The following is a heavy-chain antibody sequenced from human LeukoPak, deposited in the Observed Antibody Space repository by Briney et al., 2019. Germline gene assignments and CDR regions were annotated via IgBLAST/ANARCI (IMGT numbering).Heavy chain of an antibody. CDR3: AGVTYPRTYFQL. J-gene: IGHJ1*01. CDR1: GYSISSGYY. Sequence: ASETLSLTCTVSGYSISSGYYWGWIRQPPGKGLEWIGSMYYSGSTHYNPSLKSRVTISVDTSKNQFSLKLSSVTAADTAVYYCAGVTYPRTYFQLWGQGTLVTVSS. CDR2: MYYSGST. V-gene: IGHV4-38-2*02.